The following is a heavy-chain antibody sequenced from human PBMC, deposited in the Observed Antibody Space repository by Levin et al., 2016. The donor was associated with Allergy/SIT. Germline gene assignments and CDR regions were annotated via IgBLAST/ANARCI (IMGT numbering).Heavy chain of an antibody. CDR2: IYYSGST. J-gene: IGHJ6*02. CDR3: ARDVSTIFGVAKYYYYGMDV. Sequence: RQAPGKGLEWIGYIYYSGSTNYNPSLKSRVTISVDTSKNQFSLKLSSVTAADTAVYYCARDVSTIFGVAKYYYYGMDVWGQGTTVTVSS. D-gene: IGHD3-3*01. V-gene: IGHV4-59*01.